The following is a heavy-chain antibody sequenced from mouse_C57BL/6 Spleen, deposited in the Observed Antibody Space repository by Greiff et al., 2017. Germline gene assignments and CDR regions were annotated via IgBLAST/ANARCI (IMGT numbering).Heavy chain of an antibody. V-gene: IGHV1-66*01. CDR1: GYSFTSYY. Sequence: QVQLQQSGPELVKPGASVKISCKASGYSFTSYYIHWVKQRPGQGLEWIGWIYPGSGNTKYNEKFKGKATLTANTSSSTAYMQLSSLTYEDSAVYYGANQKSSYDSFDYWGQGTTLTVSS. J-gene: IGHJ2*01. CDR2: IYPGSGNT. D-gene: IGHD2-4*01. CDR3: ANQKSSYDSFDY.